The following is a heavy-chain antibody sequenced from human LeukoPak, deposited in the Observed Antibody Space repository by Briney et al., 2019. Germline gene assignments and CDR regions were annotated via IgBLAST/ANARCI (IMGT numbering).Heavy chain of an antibody. CDR1: GFTFSSYS. Sequence: GGSLRLSCAASGFTFSSYSMNWVRQAPGQGLAWLSSISSSSSYIYYADSVKGRFTISRDNAKNSLYLQMNSLRDEDTAVYYCARDHDYYGSGSYNWFDPWGQGTLVTVSS. CDR3: ARDHDYYGSGSYNWFDP. V-gene: IGHV3-21*01. CDR2: ISSSSSYI. D-gene: IGHD3-10*01. J-gene: IGHJ5*02.